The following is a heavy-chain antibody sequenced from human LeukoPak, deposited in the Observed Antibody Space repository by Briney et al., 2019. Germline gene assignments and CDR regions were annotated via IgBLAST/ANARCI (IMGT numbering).Heavy chain of an antibody. V-gene: IGHV3-30-3*01. J-gene: IGHJ4*02. CDR3: ARDVSHYYDSSGYYYY. D-gene: IGHD3-22*01. Sequence: GGSLRLSCAASGFTFSSYAMHRVRQAPGRGLEWVAVISYDGSNKYYADSVKGRFTISRDNSKNSLYLQMNSLRAEDTAVYYCARDVSHYYDSSGYYYYWGQGTLVTVSS. CDR2: ISYDGSNK. CDR1: GFTFSSYA.